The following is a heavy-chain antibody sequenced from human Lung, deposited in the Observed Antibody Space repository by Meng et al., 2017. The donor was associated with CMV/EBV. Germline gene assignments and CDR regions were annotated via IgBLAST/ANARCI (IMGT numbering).Heavy chain of an antibody. CDR1: GFSLSTSEVG. V-gene: IGHV2-5*02. D-gene: IGHD1-14*01. CDR2: IYWDDDK. Sequence: HIPLKESGPTLVKPTQTLTLTCTVSGFSLSTSEVGVGWIRQPPGKALEWLAVIYWDDDKRYSPSLKSRLTITKDTSKNQVVLTLTNMDPVDTATYYCALFTGSWFDPWGQGTLVTVSS. J-gene: IGHJ5*02. CDR3: ALFTGSWFDP.